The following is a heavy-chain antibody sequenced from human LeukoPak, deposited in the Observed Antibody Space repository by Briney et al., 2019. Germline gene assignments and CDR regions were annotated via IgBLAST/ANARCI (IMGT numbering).Heavy chain of an antibody. V-gene: IGHV1-8*03. Sequence: VASVKVSCKASGYTFTSYDINWVRQATGQGLEWMGWMNPNSGNIGYAQKFQGRVTITRNTSISTAYMELSSLRSEDTAVYYCARDQAYYYDSSGYSSGLDYWGQGTLVTVSS. D-gene: IGHD3-22*01. CDR1: GYTFTSYD. J-gene: IGHJ4*02. CDR3: ARDQAYYYDSSGYSSGLDY. CDR2: MNPNSGNI.